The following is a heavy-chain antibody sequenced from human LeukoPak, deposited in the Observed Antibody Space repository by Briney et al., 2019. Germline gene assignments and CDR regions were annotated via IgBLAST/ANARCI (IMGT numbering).Heavy chain of an antibody. Sequence: PGRSLILSCAASGITFNNYGMHWVRQAPGKGLEWVAVIFYDGSTKHYADSVKGRFTISRDNSKNTLYLEMNSLRAEDTAVYYCAKDQAYYFSFADYWGQGTRVTVPS. CDR3: AKDQAYYFSFADY. CDR1: GITFNNYG. V-gene: IGHV3-33*06. J-gene: IGHJ4*02. D-gene: IGHD2/OR15-2a*01. CDR2: IFYDGSTK.